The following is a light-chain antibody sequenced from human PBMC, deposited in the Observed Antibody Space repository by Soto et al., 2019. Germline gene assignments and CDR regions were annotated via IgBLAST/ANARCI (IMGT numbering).Light chain of an antibody. CDR3: QQGNTWPWT. J-gene: IGKJ1*01. CDR1: QSVGVS. Sequence: EIVLTQSPSTLSLSPGERATLSCRASQSVGVSLAWYQQKLGKAPRLLIYAASDRATGIPGRFSGSGSGTDFTLIISSLEPEDFALYYCQQGNTWPWTFGQGTKVDIK. V-gene: IGKV3-11*01. CDR2: AAS.